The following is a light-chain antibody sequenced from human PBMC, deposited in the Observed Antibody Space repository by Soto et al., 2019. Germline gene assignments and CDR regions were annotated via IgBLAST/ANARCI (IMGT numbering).Light chain of an antibody. CDR2: GKS. CDR3: AAWDDSLNGRV. CDR1: SSNIGSNY. J-gene: IGLJ3*02. V-gene: IGLV1-44*01. Sequence: QSVLTQPPSASGTPGQRVTISCSGSSSNIGSNYVSWYQQLPGTAPKLLIYGKSQRPSGVPDRFSGSKSGTSASLAISGLQSEDEADYYCAAWDDSLNGRVFGGGTKLTVL.